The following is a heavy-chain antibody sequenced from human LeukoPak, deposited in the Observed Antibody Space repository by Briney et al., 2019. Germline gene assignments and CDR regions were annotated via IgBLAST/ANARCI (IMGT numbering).Heavy chain of an antibody. D-gene: IGHD6-13*01. J-gene: IGHJ5*02. V-gene: IGHV4-59*01. Sequence: SETLSPTYTASGGSTSSYYWSWIRPPPGKGLGWIGYIYYSGSTNYNPSLKSRVTISVDTSKNQFSLKLSSVTAADTAVYYCARERAADNWFDPWGQGTLVTVSS. CDR3: ARERAADNWFDP. CDR2: IYYSGST. CDR1: GGSTSSYY.